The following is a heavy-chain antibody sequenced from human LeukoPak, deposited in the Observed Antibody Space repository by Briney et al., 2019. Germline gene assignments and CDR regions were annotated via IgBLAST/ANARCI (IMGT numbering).Heavy chain of an antibody. CDR1: GFTFSSYG. D-gene: IGHD3-16*01. CDR2: IWYDGSNR. Sequence: PGRSLRLSCAASGFTFSSYGVHWVRQAPGKGLEWVAVIWYDGSNRYYAESVKGRFTISRDNSKNTLYLRMNSLRVEDTALYYCARLGVRWSIDYWGQGTLVSVSS. J-gene: IGHJ4*02. V-gene: IGHV3-33*01. CDR3: ARLGVRWSIDY.